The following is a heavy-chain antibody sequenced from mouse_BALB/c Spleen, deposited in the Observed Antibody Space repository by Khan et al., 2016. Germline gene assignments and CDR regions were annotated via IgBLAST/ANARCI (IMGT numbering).Heavy chain of an antibody. D-gene: IGHD2-4*01. V-gene: IGHV2-9*02. CDR1: GFSLTNSG. CDR2: IWPGGST. CDR3: ARDDQDYDAWFAS. Sequence: QVQLKESGPGLVVPSQSLSITCTVSGFSLTNSGVHWIRQPPGKGLEWLGVIWPGGSTDYNSALMSRLSITKDNSQNQVFLKMISLQTDDTAMYXCARDDQDYDAWFASWGQGTLVIVSA. J-gene: IGHJ3*01.